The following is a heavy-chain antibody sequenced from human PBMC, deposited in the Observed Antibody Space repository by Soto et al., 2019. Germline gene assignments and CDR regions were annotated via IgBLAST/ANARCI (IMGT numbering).Heavy chain of an antibody. D-gene: IGHD4-17*01. CDR2: ISGSGGST. Sequence: GGSLRLSCAASGFTFSSYAMSWVRQAPGKGLEWVSAISGSGGSTYYADSVKGRFTISRNNSKNTLYLQMNSLIAEDTAVYYCAKDLGSNDYGDYNWGQGTLVTVSS. CDR3: AKDLGSNDYGDYN. J-gene: IGHJ4*02. V-gene: IGHV3-23*01. CDR1: GFTFSSYA.